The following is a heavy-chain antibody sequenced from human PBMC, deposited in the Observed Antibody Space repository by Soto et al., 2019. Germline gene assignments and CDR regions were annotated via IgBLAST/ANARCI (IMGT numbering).Heavy chain of an antibody. J-gene: IGHJ4*02. D-gene: IGHD6-19*01. CDR3: AREPRAAMAPRFDY. V-gene: IGHV1-18*01. CDR2: ISAENGNT. Sequence: QVQLVQSGAEVKKPGASVKVSCKASGYTFTNYGFNWVRQAPGPGLEWMGWISAENGNTIYAQKFQGRVTLTTDTSTSTAYMELRSLKYDDTAVYYCAREPRAAMAPRFDYWGQGTLVTVSS. CDR1: GYTFTNYG.